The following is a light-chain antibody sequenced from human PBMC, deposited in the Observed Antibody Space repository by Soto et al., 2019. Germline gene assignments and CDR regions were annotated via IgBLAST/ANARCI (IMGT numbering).Light chain of an antibody. Sequence: EIVLTQSPATLSLSPGDRATLSCRASQNVSTYLAWYQQKPGQAPRLLIYVASHRATGIPARFSGSRSGTDFTLTISSLEPEDFAVYYCQQRSDWPPVYTFGQGTKLEI. V-gene: IGKV3-11*01. CDR2: VAS. J-gene: IGKJ2*01. CDR1: QNVSTY. CDR3: QQRSDWPPVYT.